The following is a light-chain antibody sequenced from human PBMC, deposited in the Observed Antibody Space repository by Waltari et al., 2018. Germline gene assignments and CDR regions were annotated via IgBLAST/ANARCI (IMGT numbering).Light chain of an antibody. CDR2: STT. CDR3: ALYMGNGISV. CDR1: SGPVSSAYF. Sequence: QTVVTQEPSFSVSPGGTVTLTCGLSSGPVSSAYFPSWYQQTPGQAPRMLIHSTTTPPSGVPGRFSGSILGNKAALTITGAQAEDESDYYCALYMGNGISVFGGGTRLTVL. V-gene: IGLV8-61*01. J-gene: IGLJ3*02.